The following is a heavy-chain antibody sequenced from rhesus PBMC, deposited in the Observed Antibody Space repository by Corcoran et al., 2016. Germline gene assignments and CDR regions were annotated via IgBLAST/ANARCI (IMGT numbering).Heavy chain of an antibody. CDR2: INPYNGNT. CDR3: ARGYCSSTYCSLSAFDF. V-gene: IGHV1S2*01. Sequence: QVQLVQSGAEVKKPGSSVKVSCKASGYTFTDYYMHWVRQAPRQGLEWMGWINPYNGNTKYAQKFQGRVTMTRVTSTSTAYMELSSLRSEDTAVYYCARGYCSSTYCSLSAFDFWGQGLRVTVSS. CDR1: GYTFTDYY. D-gene: IGHD2-15*01. J-gene: IGHJ3*01.